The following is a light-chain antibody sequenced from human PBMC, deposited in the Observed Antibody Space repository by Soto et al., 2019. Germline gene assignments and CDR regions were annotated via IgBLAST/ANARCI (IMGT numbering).Light chain of an antibody. Sequence: QSVLTQPPSASGSPGQSVTISCTGTSSDVGGYNYVSWYQQHPGKAPKLMIYEVSKRPSGVPDRFSGSKSGNTASLTVSGLQAEDEADYYCSSYAGSNNFVVFGGGPKVTV. CDR3: SSYAGSNNFVV. V-gene: IGLV2-8*01. J-gene: IGLJ2*01. CDR2: EVS. CDR1: SSDVGGYNY.